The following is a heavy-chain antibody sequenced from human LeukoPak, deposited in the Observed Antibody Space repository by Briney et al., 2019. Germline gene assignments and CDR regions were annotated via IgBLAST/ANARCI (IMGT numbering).Heavy chain of an antibody. CDR2: IFHTGSGST. J-gene: IGHJ4*02. D-gene: IGHD6-13*01. CDR3: ARGGIAAAGAIAVAGRFDY. V-gene: IGHV4-59*12. Sequence: SETLSLTCTVSGGSISPYYWSWIRQPPGKGLEWIGYIFHTGSGSTSHNPSLKSRVTISVDTSKNQFSLNLNSVTAADTAVYYCARGGIAAAGAIAVAGRFDYWGQGTLVTVSS. CDR1: GGSISPYY.